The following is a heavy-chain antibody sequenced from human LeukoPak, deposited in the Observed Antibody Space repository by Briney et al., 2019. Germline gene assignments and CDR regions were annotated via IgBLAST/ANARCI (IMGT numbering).Heavy chain of an antibody. CDR1: GFTFSSYA. V-gene: IGHV3-23*01. Sequence: GSLRLSCAASGFTFSSYAMSWVRQAPGKGLEWVSAISGGGGSTYYADSVKGRFTMSRDNSKNTLYVQMNSLRAEDTAVYYCAKGQSASITAAARGVDYWGQGTLVTVSS. CDR3: AKGQSASITAAARGVDY. CDR2: ISGGGGST. J-gene: IGHJ4*02. D-gene: IGHD6-13*01.